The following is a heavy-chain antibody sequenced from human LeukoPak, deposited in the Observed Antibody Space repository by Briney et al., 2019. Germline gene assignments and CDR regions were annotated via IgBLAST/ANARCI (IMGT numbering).Heavy chain of an antibody. CDR1: GGSFSGYY. J-gene: IGHJ4*02. Sequence: SETLSLTCAVYGGSFSGYYWSWIRQPPGKGLEWIGEINHSGSTNYNPSLKRRVTISVDTSKNQFSLKMSSVTAADTAVYYCARVNYDSSGYYNPYFDYWGQGTLVTVSS. D-gene: IGHD3-22*01. CDR2: INHSGST. V-gene: IGHV4-34*01. CDR3: ARVNYDSSGYYNPYFDY.